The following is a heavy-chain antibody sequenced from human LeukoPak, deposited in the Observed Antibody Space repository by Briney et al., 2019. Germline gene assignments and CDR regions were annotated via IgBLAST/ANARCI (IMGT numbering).Heavy chain of an antibody. J-gene: IGHJ4*02. D-gene: IGHD3-10*02. Sequence: ASVKVSCKASGYTFTSYAMHWVRQAPGQRLEWMGWINAGNGNTKYSQKFQGRVTITRDTSASTAYMELSSLRSEDTAVYYCARDIGHPAVLFDFGYWGQGTLVTASS. CDR1: GYTFTSYA. CDR2: INAGNGNT. CDR3: ARDIGHPAVLFDFGY. V-gene: IGHV1-3*01.